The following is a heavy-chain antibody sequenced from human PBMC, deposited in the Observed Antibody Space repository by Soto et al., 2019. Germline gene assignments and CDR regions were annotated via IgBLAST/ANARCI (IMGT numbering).Heavy chain of an antibody. CDR3: AHKLPVTTSAFDI. D-gene: IGHD4-17*01. CDR2: IYWTDDK. Sequence: QITLKESGPTLVKPTQTLTLTCTFSGFSLNTSGVGVGWVRQPPGRALEWLAVIYWTDDKRYSPSVKSRLSITKDTSKNQVVLTMTNMDPMDTAIFFCAHKLPVTTSAFDIWGQGTMVTVSS. CDR1: GFSLNTSGVG. V-gene: IGHV2-5*01. J-gene: IGHJ3*02.